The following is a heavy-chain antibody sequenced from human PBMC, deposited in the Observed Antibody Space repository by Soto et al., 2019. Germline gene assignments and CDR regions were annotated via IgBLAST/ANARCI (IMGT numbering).Heavy chain of an antibody. CDR1: GGSFSGYY. CDR3: ARGSSIPKTWFDP. CDR2: INHSGST. Sequence: PSETLSLTCAVYGGSFSGYYWSWIRQPPGKGLEWIGEINHSGSTNYNPSLKSRVTISVDTSKNQFSLKLSSVTAADTAVYYCARGSSIPKTWFDPGGQETLVTVSS. D-gene: IGHD2-21*01. V-gene: IGHV4-34*01. J-gene: IGHJ5*02.